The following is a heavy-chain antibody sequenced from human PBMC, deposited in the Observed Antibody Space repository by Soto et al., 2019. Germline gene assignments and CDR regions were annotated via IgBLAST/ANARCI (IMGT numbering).Heavy chain of an antibody. CDR3: ARDISTVTGWYFDL. Sequence: QVQLVQSGAEVKKPGSSVKVSCKASGGTFSSYTISWVRQAPGQGPEWMGRIIPILGIANYAQKFQGRVTITADKSTSTAYMELSSLRSEDTAVYYCARDISTVTGWYFDLWGRGTLVTVSS. CDR1: GGTFSSYT. J-gene: IGHJ2*01. V-gene: IGHV1-69*08. D-gene: IGHD4-17*01. CDR2: IIPILGIA.